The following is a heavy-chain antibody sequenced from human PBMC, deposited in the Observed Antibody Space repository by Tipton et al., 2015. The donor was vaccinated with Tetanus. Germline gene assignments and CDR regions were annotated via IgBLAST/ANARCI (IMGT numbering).Heavy chain of an antibody. Sequence: GLVKPSQTLSLTCAISGDSVSSNTDAWNWIRQSPSRGLEWLGRTYYRSKLYNDYALPVKSRITINPDTSKNQFYLQLKSVTPEATALYCCVRGSGLGLDAFDIWGRGTMVSVSS. CDR1: GDSVSSNTDA. V-gene: IGHV6-1*01. D-gene: IGHD3-16*01. J-gene: IGHJ3*02. CDR3: VRGSGLGLDAFDI. CDR2: TYYRSKLYN.